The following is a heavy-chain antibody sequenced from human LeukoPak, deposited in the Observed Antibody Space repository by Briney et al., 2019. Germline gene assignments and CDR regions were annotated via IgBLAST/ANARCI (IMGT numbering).Heavy chain of an antibody. V-gene: IGHV3-48*03. CDR1: GFTFSSYE. D-gene: IGHD2-2*01. J-gene: IGHJ4*02. CDR3: ARDRGLYQLLPELNY. Sequence: PTGGSLRLSCAASGFTFSSYEMNWVRQAPGKGREWVSYISSSGSTIYYADSVKGRFTISRDNAKNSLYLQMNSLRAEDTAVYYCARDRGLYQLLPELNYWGQGTLVTVSS. CDR2: ISSSGSTI.